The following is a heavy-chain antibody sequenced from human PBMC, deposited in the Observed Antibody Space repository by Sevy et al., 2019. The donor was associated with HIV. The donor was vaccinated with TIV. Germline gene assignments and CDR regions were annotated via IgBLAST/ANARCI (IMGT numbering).Heavy chain of an antibody. CDR2: IYPGDSDT. Sequence: GESLKISCQGSGYSFTNYWVGCVRQMPGKGLEWMGTIYPGDSDTRYSPSFQGQVTISVDKSTNTAYLQWTGLRASDSAMYFCARGASGWIFDYWGQGSLVTVSS. V-gene: IGHV5-51*01. CDR1: GYSFTNYW. D-gene: IGHD6-19*01. J-gene: IGHJ4*02. CDR3: ARGASGWIFDY.